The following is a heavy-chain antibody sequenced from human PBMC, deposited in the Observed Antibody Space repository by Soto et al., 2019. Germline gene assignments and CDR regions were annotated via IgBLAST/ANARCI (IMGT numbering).Heavy chain of an antibody. Sequence: QVQLQESGPGLVKPSQTLSLTCTVSGGSISSGGYYWSWIRQHPGKGLEWNGYIYYSGSTYYNPSLKSRATISVDTSRNQLSLKRSSVTAADTAVYYCAPHGSGSYNPTTFAYWGQGTLVTVSS. CDR3: APHGSGSYNPTTFAY. CDR2: IYYSGST. J-gene: IGHJ4*02. CDR1: GGSISSGGYY. D-gene: IGHD3-10*01. V-gene: IGHV4-31*03.